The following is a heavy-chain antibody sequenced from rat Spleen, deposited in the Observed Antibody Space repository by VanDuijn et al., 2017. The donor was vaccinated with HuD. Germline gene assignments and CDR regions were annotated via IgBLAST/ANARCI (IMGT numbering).Heavy chain of an antibody. J-gene: IGHJ2*01. V-gene: IGHV5-7*01. Sequence: EVKLVESGGGLVQPGRSLKLSCAASGFIFRNYDMAWVRQAPKKGLEWVATISSDGGRNFYRDSVKGRFTISRDNTKNTLYLQMDSLRSEDTATYYCARRHYGYTDYFDYWGQGVMVTVSS. CDR2: ISSDGGRN. CDR1: GFIFRNYD. CDR3: ARRHYGYTDYFDY. D-gene: IGHD1-11*01.